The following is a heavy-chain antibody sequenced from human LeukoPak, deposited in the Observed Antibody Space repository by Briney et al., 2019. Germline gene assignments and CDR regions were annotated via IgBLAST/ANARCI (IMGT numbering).Heavy chain of an antibody. CDR1: GGSISSYY. Sequence: SETLSLTCTVSGGSISSYYWSWIRQPPGKGLEWIGYIYYSGSTNYNPSLKRRVTISVDTSKNQFSLKLSSVTAADTAVYYCARDSYLRGFDPWGQGTLVTVSS. D-gene: IGHD2-2*01. J-gene: IGHJ5*02. CDR3: ARDSYLRGFDP. V-gene: IGHV4-59*01. CDR2: IYYSGST.